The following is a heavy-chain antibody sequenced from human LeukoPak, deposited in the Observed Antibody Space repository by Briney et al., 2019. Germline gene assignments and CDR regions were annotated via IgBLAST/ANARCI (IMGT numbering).Heavy chain of an antibody. CDR2: IIPIFGIA. D-gene: IGHD2-21*02. J-gene: IGHJ3*02. Sequence: AASVKVSCKASGGTFSSYAISWVRQAPGQGLEWVGRIIPIFGIANYAQKFQGRVTITADKSTSTAYMELSSLRSEDTAVYYCARAFCGGDCYGAFDIWGQGTMVTVSS. CDR1: GGTFSSYA. V-gene: IGHV1-69*04. CDR3: ARAFCGGDCYGAFDI.